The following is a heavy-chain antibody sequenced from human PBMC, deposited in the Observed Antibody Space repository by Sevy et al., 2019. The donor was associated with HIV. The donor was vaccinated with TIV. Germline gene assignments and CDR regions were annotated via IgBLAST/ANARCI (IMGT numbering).Heavy chain of an antibody. D-gene: IGHD2-8*01. CDR1: GFTFSYAW. CDR2: IKSRPDGGTT. J-gene: IGHJ6*02. V-gene: IGHV3-15*01. Sequence: GGSLRLSCVASGFTFSYAWMSWVRQAPGKGLEWVGRIKSRPDGGTTDYAAPVKGRFTISRDDSKNTLYLKMNSLKTEDTGVYYCSTDPIIVLLVTDGMDVWGQGTTVTVSS. CDR3: STDPIIVLLVTDGMDV.